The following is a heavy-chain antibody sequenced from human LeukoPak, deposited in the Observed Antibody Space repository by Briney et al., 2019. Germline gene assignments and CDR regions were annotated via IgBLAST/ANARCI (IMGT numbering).Heavy chain of an antibody. V-gene: IGHV3-48*03. CDR3: ARGGSTAETFDP. CDR2: ISSSGSTI. J-gene: IGHJ5*02. Sequence: GGSLRLSCAASGFTFSSYEMNWVRQAPGKGLEWVSYISSSGSTIYYADSVKGRFTISRDNAKNSLYLQMNSLRAEDTAVYYCARGGSTAETFDPWGHGTLVTVSS. D-gene: IGHD4-11*01. CDR1: GFTFSSYE.